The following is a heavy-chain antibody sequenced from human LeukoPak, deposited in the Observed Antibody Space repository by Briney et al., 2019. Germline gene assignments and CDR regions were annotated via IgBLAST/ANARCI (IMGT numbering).Heavy chain of an antibody. CDR3: ARFYDSGGFDY. CDR1: GGTFSSYA. V-gene: IGHV1-69*13. J-gene: IGHJ4*02. D-gene: IGHD3-22*01. CDR2: IIPIFGTA. Sequence: ASVKVSCKASGGTFSSYAISWVRQAPGQGLEWMGGIIPIFGTANYAQKFQGRVTITADESTSTAHMELSSLRSEDTAVYYCARFYDSGGFDYWGQGTLVTVSS.